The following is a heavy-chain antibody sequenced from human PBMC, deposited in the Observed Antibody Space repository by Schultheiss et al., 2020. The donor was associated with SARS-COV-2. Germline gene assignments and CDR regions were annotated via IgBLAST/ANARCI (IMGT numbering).Heavy chain of an antibody. Sequence: GGSLRLSCAASGFTVSSNYMSWVRQAPGKGLEWVSVIYSGGSTYYADSVKGRFTISRDNSKNTLYLQMNSLRAEDTAVYYCAKGPEYYYDSSGYYYLLGAFDIWGQGTMVTVSS. CDR1: GFTVSSNY. V-gene: IGHV3-66*01. CDR3: AKGPEYYYDSSGYYYLLGAFDI. CDR2: IYSGGST. J-gene: IGHJ3*02. D-gene: IGHD3-22*01.